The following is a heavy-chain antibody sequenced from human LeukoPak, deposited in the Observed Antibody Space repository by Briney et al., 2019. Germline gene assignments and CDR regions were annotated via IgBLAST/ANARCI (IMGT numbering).Heavy chain of an antibody. CDR2: ISTSSSYI. CDR3: ARRGPGGWFDP. J-gene: IGHJ5*02. V-gene: IGHV3-21*05. D-gene: IGHD3-10*01. Sequence: GGSLRLSCVTSGFTFSNYNMIWVRQAPGKGLEWISYISTSSSYIYYADSVKGRFTISRDNAKNSLYLQMNSLRAEDTAVYYCARRGPGGWFDPWGQGTLVTVSS. CDR1: GFTFSNYN.